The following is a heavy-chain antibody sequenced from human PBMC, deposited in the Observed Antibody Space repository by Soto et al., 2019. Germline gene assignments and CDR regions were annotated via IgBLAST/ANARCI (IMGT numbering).Heavy chain of an antibody. V-gene: IGHV1-8*01. CDR2: MNPNSGNT. CDR3: ARKFFRSPDYYYYYMDF. Sequence: ASVKVSCKASGYTFTSYDINWVRQATGQGLEWMGWMNPNSGNTGYAQKFQGRVTMTRNTSISTAYMELSSLRSEDTAVYYCARKFFRSPDYYYYYMDFWGQGSTVPVSS. CDR1: GYTFTSYD. J-gene: IGHJ6*03.